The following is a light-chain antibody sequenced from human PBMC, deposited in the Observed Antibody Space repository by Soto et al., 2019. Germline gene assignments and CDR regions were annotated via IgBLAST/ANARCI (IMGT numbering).Light chain of an antibody. Sequence: EIVMTQSPATLSVSPGERATLSCRASQSVSSNLAWYQQKPGQAPRLLIYGASTRATGIPARFSGSGSGTEFTLTISGLQSEDFAVYYCQQYNNWLRVYTFGQGTKLEIK. V-gene: IGKV3-15*01. CDR2: GAS. CDR1: QSVSSN. CDR3: QQYNNWLRVYT. J-gene: IGKJ2*01.